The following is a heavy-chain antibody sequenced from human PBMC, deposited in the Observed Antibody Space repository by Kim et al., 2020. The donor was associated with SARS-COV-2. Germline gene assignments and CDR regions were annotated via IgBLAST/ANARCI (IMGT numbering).Heavy chain of an antibody. CDR2: IYYSGST. CDR3: ARDRSLGGWFDP. D-gene: IGHD1-26*01. CDR1: GGSIGSYY. J-gene: IGHJ5*02. Sequence: SETLSLTCTVSGGSIGSYYWSWIRQPPGKGLEWIGYIYYSGSTNYNPSLKSRVTISVDTSKNQFSLKLSSVTAADTAVYYCARDRSLGGWFDPWGQGTLV. V-gene: IGHV4-59*01.